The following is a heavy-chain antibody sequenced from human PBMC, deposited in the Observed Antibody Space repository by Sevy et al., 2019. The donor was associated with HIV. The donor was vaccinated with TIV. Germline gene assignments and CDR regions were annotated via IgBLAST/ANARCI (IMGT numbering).Heavy chain of an antibody. J-gene: IGHJ3*02. D-gene: IGHD1-26*01. V-gene: IGHV3-48*02. CDR2: ISSSSTI. CDR3: AREGVYSRSYYGAFDI. Sequence: GGSLRLSCAASGFTFSSYSMNWVRQAPGKGLEWVSYISSSSTIYYADSVKGRFTISRDNAKNSLYLQMNSLRDEDTAVYYCAREGVYSRSYYGAFDIWGQGTMVTVSS. CDR1: GFTFSSYS.